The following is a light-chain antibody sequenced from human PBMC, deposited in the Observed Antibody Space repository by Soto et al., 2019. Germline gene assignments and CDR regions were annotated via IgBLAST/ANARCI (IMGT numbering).Light chain of an antibody. V-gene: IGKV3-11*01. J-gene: IGKJ2*03. CDR3: QQRSSWYS. Sequence: EFVLTQSPATLSLSPGERATLSCRASQSVTKYIAWYQQKPGQAPRLLIYDASNRATGVPARFSGSGSGTDFTLTISSLEPEDFAVYYCQQRSSWYSFGQGTKLEIK. CDR2: DAS. CDR1: QSVTKY.